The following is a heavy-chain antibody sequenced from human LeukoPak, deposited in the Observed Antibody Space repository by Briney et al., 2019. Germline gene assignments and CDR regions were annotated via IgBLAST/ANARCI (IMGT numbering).Heavy chain of an antibody. V-gene: IGHV3-53*01. CDR1: GFIIRTNY. Sequence: GGSLRLSCAVSGFIIRTNYMNWVRQAPGKGLEWVSVIYSGGNTYYADSVKGRFTISRDNSKNTLYLQMNSLRVEDTAVYYCASSVYSGSPTKSFDYWGQGTPVTVSS. CDR3: ASSVYSGSPTKSFDY. J-gene: IGHJ4*02. D-gene: IGHD3-10*01. CDR2: IYSGGNT.